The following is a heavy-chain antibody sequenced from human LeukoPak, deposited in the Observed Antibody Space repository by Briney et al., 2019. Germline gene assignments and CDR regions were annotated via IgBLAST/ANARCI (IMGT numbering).Heavy chain of an antibody. CDR2: ISWNSGSI. J-gene: IGHJ4*02. CDR3: AKGYDDLWGYGSGSTFDY. Sequence: GRSLRLSCAASGFTFDDYAMHWVRQAPGKGLEWVSGISWNSGSIGYADSVKGRFTISRDNAKNSLYLQMNSLRAEDTALYYCAKGYDDLWGYGSGSTFDYWGQGTLVTVSS. D-gene: IGHD3-10*01. CDR1: GFTFDDYA. V-gene: IGHV3-9*01.